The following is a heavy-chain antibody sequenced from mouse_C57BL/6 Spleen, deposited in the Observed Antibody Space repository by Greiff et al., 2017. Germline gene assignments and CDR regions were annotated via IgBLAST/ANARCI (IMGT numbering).Heavy chain of an antibody. J-gene: IGHJ3*01. Sequence: QVQLQQSGAELVRPGASVTLSCKASGYTFTDYEMHWVKQTPVHGLEWIGAIDPETGGTAYNQKFKGKAILTADKYSSTAYMELRSLTSEDSAVXYCTTYYDYGGALFAYWGQGTLVTVSA. CDR3: TTYYDYGGALFAY. V-gene: IGHV1-15*01. CDR2: IDPETGGT. D-gene: IGHD2-4*01. CDR1: GYTFTDYE.